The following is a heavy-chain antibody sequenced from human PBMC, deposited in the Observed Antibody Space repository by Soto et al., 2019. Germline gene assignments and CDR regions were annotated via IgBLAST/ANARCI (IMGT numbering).Heavy chain of an antibody. V-gene: IGHV5-51*01. CDR2: IFPGDSDT. Sequence: PGESLKISCKGSGHNFANYWIGWVRQMPGKGLEWMGMIFPGDSDTKNSPSLQGQITMSVDKSDSSAYLQWRSLKASDTAMYYCAAGYTTGLDAFDIWGQGTMVTV. D-gene: IGHD6-13*01. CDR3: AAGYTTGLDAFDI. CDR1: GHNFANYW. J-gene: IGHJ3*02.